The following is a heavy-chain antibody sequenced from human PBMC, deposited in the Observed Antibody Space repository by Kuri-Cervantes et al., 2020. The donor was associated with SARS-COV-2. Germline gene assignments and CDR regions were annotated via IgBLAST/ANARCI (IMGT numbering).Heavy chain of an antibody. D-gene: IGHD3-22*01. V-gene: IGHV3-11*04. Sequence: GESLKISCAASGFNFSDYYMSWIRQAPGKGLEWVSYISSSGSTLYYADSVKGRFTISRDNAKNSLYLQMNSLRAEDTAVYYCARDQHYYDSSGYYPYYFDYWGQGTLVTVSS. CDR2: ISSSGSTL. J-gene: IGHJ4*02. CDR3: ARDQHYYDSSGYYPYYFDY. CDR1: GFNFSDYY.